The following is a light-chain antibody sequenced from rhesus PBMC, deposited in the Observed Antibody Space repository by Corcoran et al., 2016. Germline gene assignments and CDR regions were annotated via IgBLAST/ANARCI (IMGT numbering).Light chain of an antibody. Sequence: QSVLTQPPSASGAARKSVSISCSGSRTNIGSTSVSWYQQFPGTDPKLLIYSDDQRASGVSDRFSGSKSCMSASLAISGLQTGDDACYYCAAWYARLRGDIFGAGTRLTV. CDR2: SDD. CDR1: RTNIGSTS. CDR3: AAWYARLRGDI. V-gene: IGLV1-60*01. J-gene: IGLJ1*01.